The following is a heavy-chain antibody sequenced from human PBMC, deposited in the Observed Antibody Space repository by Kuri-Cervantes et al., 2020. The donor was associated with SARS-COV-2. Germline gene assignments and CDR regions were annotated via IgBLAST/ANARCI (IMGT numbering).Heavy chain of an antibody. V-gene: IGHV3-30*03. J-gene: IGHJ6*02. CDR2: ISYDGGNK. CDR3: ATTTVVIGSYYYYYGMDV. Sequence: GGSLRLSCAASGFTFSSYGMHWVRQAPGKGLEWVAVISYDGGNKYYADSVKGRFTISRDNSKNSLYLQMNSLKTEDTAVYYCATTTVVIGSYYYYYGMDVWGQGTTVTVSS. D-gene: IGHD4-23*01. CDR1: GFTFSSYG.